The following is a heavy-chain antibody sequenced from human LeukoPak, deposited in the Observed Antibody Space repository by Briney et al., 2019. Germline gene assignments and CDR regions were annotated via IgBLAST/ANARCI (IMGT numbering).Heavy chain of an antibody. D-gene: IGHD1-26*01. CDR3: ARGSGTYQADGFDI. CDR1: GFTFSYFA. Sequence: GGSLRLSCAASGFTFSYFAMHWVRQAPGKGLEWVTLISYDGSNTYYADSVKGRFTISRDNSKNTLYLQMYSLRPEDTAVYYCARGSGTYQADGFDIWGQGTMVTVSS. V-gene: IGHV3-30*04. J-gene: IGHJ3*02. CDR2: ISYDGSNT.